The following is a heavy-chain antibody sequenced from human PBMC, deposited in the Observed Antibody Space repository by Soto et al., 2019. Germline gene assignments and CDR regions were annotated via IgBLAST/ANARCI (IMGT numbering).Heavy chain of an antibody. V-gene: IGHV1-18*01. CDR3: ARAAYEILTGYYRR. Sequence: QVQLVQSGAEVKKPGASVKVSCKASGYTFTSYGISWVRQAPGQGFEWMGWISAYNGNTNYAQKFQDRVTMTTDTSTSTAYMELRSLRSDDTAVYYCARAAYEILTGYYRRWGQGTLVTVSS. CDR1: GYTFTSYG. J-gene: IGHJ4*02. CDR2: ISAYNGNT. D-gene: IGHD3-9*01.